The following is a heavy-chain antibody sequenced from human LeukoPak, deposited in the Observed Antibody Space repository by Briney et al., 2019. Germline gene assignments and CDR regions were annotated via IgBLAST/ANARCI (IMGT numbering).Heavy chain of an antibody. V-gene: IGHV4-38-2*02. CDR3: ASSWFAVAGTETNWFDP. J-gene: IGHJ5*02. CDR2: FYHSGIT. CDR1: GYSISSGYF. D-gene: IGHD6-19*01. Sequence: SETLSLTCTVSGYSISSGYFWGWIRQPPGKGLEWIGSFYHSGITYYNPSLKSRVTISVEMSKNQFSLKLSSVTAADTAVYYCASSWFAVAGTETNWFDPWGQGTLVTVSS.